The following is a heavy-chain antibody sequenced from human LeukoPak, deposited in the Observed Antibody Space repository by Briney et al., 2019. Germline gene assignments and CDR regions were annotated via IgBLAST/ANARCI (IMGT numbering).Heavy chain of an antibody. CDR1: GFTFSSYW. D-gene: IGHD5-18*01. CDR3: ASGYSYGADYFDY. Sequence: GGSLRLSCAASGFTFSSYWMSWVRQAPGKGLEWVANIKHDGSEKYYVDSVKGRFTISRDNAKNSLYLQMNSLRAEDTAVYYCASGYSYGADYFDYWGQGTLVTVSS. CDR2: IKHDGSEK. V-gene: IGHV3-7*01. J-gene: IGHJ4*02.